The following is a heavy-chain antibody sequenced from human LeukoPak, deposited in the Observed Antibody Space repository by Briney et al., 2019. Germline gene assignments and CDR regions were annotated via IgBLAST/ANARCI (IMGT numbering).Heavy chain of an antibody. CDR1: GFTFSSYA. D-gene: IGHD4/OR15-4a*01. Sequence: QPGGSLRLSCAASGFTFSSYAMHWVRQAPGKGLEWVAVISYDGSNKYYADSVKGRFTISRDNSQDTLFLQMNSLRADDTAMYYCARGGDGAYPNYFHAMDVWGQGTTVTVSS. J-gene: IGHJ6*02. V-gene: IGHV3-30-3*01. CDR3: ARGGDGAYPNYFHAMDV. CDR2: ISYDGSNK.